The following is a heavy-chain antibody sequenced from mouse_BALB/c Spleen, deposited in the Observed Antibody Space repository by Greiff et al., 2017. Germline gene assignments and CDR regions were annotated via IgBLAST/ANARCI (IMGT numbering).Heavy chain of an antibody. V-gene: IGHV5-6-4*01. D-gene: IGHD1-1*01. CDR3: TRDRDTTVVAPFDY. Sequence: EVMLVESGGGLVKPGGSLKLSCAASGFTFSSYTMSWVRQTPEKRLEWVATISSGGSYTYYPDSVKGRFTISRDNAKNTLYLQMSSLKSEDTAMYYCTRDRDTTVVAPFDYWGQGTTLTVSS. CDR1: GFTFSSYT. CDR2: ISSGGSYT. J-gene: IGHJ2*01.